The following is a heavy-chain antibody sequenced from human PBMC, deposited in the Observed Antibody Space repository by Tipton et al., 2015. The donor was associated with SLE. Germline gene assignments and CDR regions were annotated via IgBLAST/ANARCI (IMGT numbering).Heavy chain of an antibody. Sequence: LRLSCTVSGGSISSSSYYWGWIRQPPGKGLEWIGSIYYSGNTYYNPSLKSRVTISVDTSKNQFSLKLSSVTAADTAVYYCARVGGSLAIDIWGQGTMVTVSS. D-gene: IGHD3-16*01. V-gene: IGHV4-39*07. J-gene: IGHJ3*02. CDR3: ARVGGSLAIDI. CDR2: IYYSGNT. CDR1: GGSISSSSYY.